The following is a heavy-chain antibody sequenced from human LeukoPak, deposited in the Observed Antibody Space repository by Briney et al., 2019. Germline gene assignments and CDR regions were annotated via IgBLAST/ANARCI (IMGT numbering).Heavy chain of an antibody. CDR2: IYSSGST. J-gene: IGHJ4*02. CDR3: ARDGAAAGAAFDY. V-gene: IGHV4-59*01. Sequence: SETLSLTCTVSGGSISNYYWSWIRPPPGKGLEWIGYIYSSGSTNYNPSLKSRVTISVDTSKNQFSLKLSSVTAADTAVYYCARDGAAAGAAFDYWGQGTLVTVSS. CDR1: GGSISNYY. D-gene: IGHD6-13*01.